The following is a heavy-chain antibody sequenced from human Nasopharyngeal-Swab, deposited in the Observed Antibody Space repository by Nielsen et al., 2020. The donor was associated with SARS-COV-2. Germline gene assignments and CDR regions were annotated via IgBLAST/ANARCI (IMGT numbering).Heavy chain of an antibody. CDR2: IKQDGSEK. CDR1: GFTFRNFW. D-gene: IGHD6-19*01. V-gene: IGHV3-7*01. J-gene: IGHJ4*02. CDR3: AVDGY. Sequence: GESLKISCAASGFTFRNFWMSWVRQAPGKGLEWVANIKQDGSEKYYVDSVKGRFTISRDNAKNSLYLQMNSLRAEDTAVYYCAVDGYWGQGTLVTVSS.